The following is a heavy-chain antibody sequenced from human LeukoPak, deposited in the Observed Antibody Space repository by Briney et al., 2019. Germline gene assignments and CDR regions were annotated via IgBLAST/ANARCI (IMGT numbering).Heavy chain of an antibody. CDR3: ARLSTLFKEPRGAFDN. J-gene: IGHJ3*02. D-gene: IGHD3-10*01. CDR2: INPNSGGT. Sequence: ASVKVSCKASGYTFTGYDMHWVRHAPGQGLEWMGRINPNSGGTNYEQKFQGRVTITRDTSISTAYMELSRLRSDDTAVYYCARLSTLFKEPRGAFDNWGQGTMVTVSS. V-gene: IGHV1-2*06. CDR1: GYTFTGYD.